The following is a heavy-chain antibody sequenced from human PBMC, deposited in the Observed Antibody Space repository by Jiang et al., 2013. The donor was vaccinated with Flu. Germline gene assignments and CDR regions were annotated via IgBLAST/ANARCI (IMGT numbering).Heavy chain of an antibody. J-gene: IGHJ4*02. CDR2: ISSSSSYT. D-gene: IGHD6-13*01. Sequence: GSLRLSCAASGFTFSDYYMSWIRQAPGKGLEWVSYISSSSSYTNYADSVKGRFTISRDNAKNSLYLQMNSLRAEDTAVYYCAREPILLAAAGTHYFDYWGQGTLVTVSS. CDR1: GFTFSDYY. V-gene: IGHV3-11*06. CDR3: AREPILLAAAGTHYFDY.